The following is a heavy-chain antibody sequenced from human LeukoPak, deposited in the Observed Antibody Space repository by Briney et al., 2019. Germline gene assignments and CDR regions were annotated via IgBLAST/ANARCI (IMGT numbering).Heavy chain of an antibody. D-gene: IGHD5-12*01. CDR2: ISSSGSTI. CDR1: GFTFSDYY. J-gene: IGHJ4*02. V-gene: IGHV3-11*01. CDR3: ARDLDSGFKSGFDY. Sequence: GGSLRLSCAASGFTFSDYYMSWIRQAPGKGLEWVSYISSSGSTIYYADSVKGRFTISRDNTKNSLYLQMNSLRAEDTAVYYCARDLDSGFKSGFDYWGQGTLVTVSS.